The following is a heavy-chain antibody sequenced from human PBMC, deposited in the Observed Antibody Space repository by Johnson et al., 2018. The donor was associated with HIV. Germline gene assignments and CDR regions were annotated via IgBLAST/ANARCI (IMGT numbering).Heavy chain of an antibody. CDR3: AREGSRSWIDGFDI. D-gene: IGHD6-13*01. Sequence: VQLVESGGGLVQPGGSLRLSCVASGFTFSSYWMNWVRQAPGKGLEWVANIKQDGSEKYYVDSVKGRFTISRDNAKNSLYLQMNSLRAEDTAVYYCAREGSRSWIDGFDIWGQGTMVTVSS. J-gene: IGHJ3*02. V-gene: IGHV3-7*01. CDR1: GFTFSSYW. CDR2: IKQDGSEK.